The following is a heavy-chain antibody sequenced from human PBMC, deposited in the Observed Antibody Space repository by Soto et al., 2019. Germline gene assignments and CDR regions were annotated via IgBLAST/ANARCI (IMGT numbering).Heavy chain of an antibody. CDR1: GGSISSSSYY. V-gene: IGHV4-61*01. CDR3: ARGGSVHHWFDP. CDR2: IYYSGST. Sequence: PSETLSLTCTVSGGSISSSSYYWSWIRQPPGKGLEWIGYIYYSGSTNYNPSLKSRVTISVDTSKNQFSLKLSSVTAADTAVYYCARGGSVHHWFDPWGQGTLVTVSS. J-gene: IGHJ5*02. D-gene: IGHD1-1*01.